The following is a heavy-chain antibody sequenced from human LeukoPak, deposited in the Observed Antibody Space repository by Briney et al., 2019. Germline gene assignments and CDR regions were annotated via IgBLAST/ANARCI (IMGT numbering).Heavy chain of an antibody. CDR2: INTKTGKP. J-gene: IGHJ5*02. V-gene: IGHV7-4-1*02. CDR3: ATAAMVSTYSWFDP. CDR1: GYSFTSYS. Sequence: ASVKVSCKASGYSFTSYSMNWVRQAPGQGLEWMGWINTKTGKPTYAQGFTGRFAFSLDTSVSTAYLQISSLKAEDTAVYYCATAAMVSTYSWFDPWGQGTLVTVSS. D-gene: IGHD5-18*01.